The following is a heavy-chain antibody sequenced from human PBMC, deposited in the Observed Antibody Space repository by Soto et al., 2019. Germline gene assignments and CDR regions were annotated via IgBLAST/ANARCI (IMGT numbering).Heavy chain of an antibody. J-gene: IGHJ6*02. CDR3: ARARGGIGVHYYGMDP. CDR2: IYYSGAT. CDR1: GASISSGNYY. V-gene: IGHV4-30-4*01. D-gene: IGHD3-16*02. Sequence: VQLQESGPGLVKSSQTLSLTCTVSGASISSGNYYWTWVRQPPGKGLEWIGYIYYSGATYYNPSLNSRLNISIDTSTDQFFLSLTSVTVADSAVYHCARARGGIGVHYYGMDPWGQGTTVTVSS.